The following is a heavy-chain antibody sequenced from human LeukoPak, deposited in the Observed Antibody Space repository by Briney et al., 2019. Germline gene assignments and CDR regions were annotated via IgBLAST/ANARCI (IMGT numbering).Heavy chain of an antibody. D-gene: IGHD3-10*01. CDR1: GGSISGDY. CDR2: IHGSGST. V-gene: IGHV4-4*07. CDR3: ARDRQGDYYGSGSYLYYYYYVDV. Sequence: SETLSLTCTVSGGSISGDYWSWVRQPAGTGLEWIGRIHGSGSTIYNSSLKSRVTISVDTSKNQFSLKLSSVTAADTAVYYCARDRQGDYYGSGSYLYYYYYVDVWGKGTTVTVSS. J-gene: IGHJ6*03.